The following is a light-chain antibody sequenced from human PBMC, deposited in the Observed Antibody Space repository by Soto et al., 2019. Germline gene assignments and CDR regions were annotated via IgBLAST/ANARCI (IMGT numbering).Light chain of an antibody. CDR2: DAS. CDR3: MQRTHVPIT. J-gene: IGKJ5*01. CDR1: QSRVYSDGNTY. V-gene: IGKV2D-29*01. Sequence: VRTQSPLSMPVTLGERASISCGSSQSRVYSDGNTYLYWYLQRPGQPPQIXXYDASNRFSGVPDRFSGSGSGTDGTMKISRVEAEDGGVYYCMQRTHVPITFGQGTRLEIK.